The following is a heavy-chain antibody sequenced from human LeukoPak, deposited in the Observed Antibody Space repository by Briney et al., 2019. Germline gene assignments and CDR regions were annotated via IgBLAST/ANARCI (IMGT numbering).Heavy chain of an antibody. CDR3: ANPQSRGYDYLDY. CDR1: GFTFSSYG. Sequence: PGRSLRLSCAASGFTFSSYGMHWVRQAPGKGLEWVAVISYDGSNKYYADSVKGRFTISRDNSRNTLYLQMNSLRGDDTAVYYCANPQSRGYDYLDYWGQGTLVTVSS. D-gene: IGHD5-12*01. V-gene: IGHV3-30*18. CDR2: ISYDGSNK. J-gene: IGHJ4*02.